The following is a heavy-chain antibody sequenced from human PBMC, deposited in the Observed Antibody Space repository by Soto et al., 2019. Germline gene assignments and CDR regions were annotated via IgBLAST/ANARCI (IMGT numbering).Heavy chain of an antibody. CDR2: ISYDGSNK. Sequence: PGGSLRLSCAASGFTFSSYAMHWVRQAPGKGLEWVAVISYDGSNKYYADSAKGRFTISRDNSKNTLYLQMNSLRAEDTAVYYCASWYYDSSGYRQAGGFDPWGQGTLVTVSS. J-gene: IGHJ5*02. V-gene: IGHV3-30-3*01. D-gene: IGHD3-22*01. CDR3: ASWYYDSSGYRQAGGFDP. CDR1: GFTFSSYA.